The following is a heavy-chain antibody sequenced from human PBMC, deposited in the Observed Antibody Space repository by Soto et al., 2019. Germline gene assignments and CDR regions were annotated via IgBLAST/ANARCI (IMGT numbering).Heavy chain of an antibody. CDR1: GYTLTELS. CDR3: TTDRPDSSGYLTWDGMDV. CDR2: FDPEDGET. Sequence: ASVKVSCKVSGYTLTELSMHWVRQAPGKGLEWMGGFDPEDGETIYAQKFQGRVTMTEDTSTDTAYRELSSLRSEDTAVYYCTTDRPDSSGYLTWDGMDVWGQGTTVTVSS. D-gene: IGHD3-22*01. J-gene: IGHJ6*02. V-gene: IGHV1-24*01.